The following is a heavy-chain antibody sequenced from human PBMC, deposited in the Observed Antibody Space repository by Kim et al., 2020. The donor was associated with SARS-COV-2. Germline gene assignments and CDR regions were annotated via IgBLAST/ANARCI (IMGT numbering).Heavy chain of an antibody. CDR2: MNQDGSKK. CDR3: ARDVSYGRHDY. Sequence: GGSLRLSCAASGFTFSSYWMTWLRQSPGKGLEWMAIMNQDGSKKSYVDSVEGRFTISRDNAKNSLYLQMHSLRAEDTAIYYCARDVSYGRHDYWGQGTLVTFSS. CDR1: GFTFSSYW. D-gene: IGHD2-8*01. V-gene: IGHV3-7*03. J-gene: IGHJ4*02.